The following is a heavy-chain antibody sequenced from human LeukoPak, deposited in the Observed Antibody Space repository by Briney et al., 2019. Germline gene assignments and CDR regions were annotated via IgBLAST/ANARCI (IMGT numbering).Heavy chain of an antibody. V-gene: IGHV4-59*11. J-gene: IGHJ6*03. CDR3: ARRRYSSIFHYYYYMDV. D-gene: IGHD6-19*01. CDR2: VYYSGST. CDR1: GGSISSHY. Sequence: SETLSLTCTVSGGSISSHYWSWIRQPPGKGLEWIGYVYYSGSTNYNPSLKSRVTISVDTSKNQFSLKLSSVTAADTAVYYCARRRYSSIFHYYYYMDVWGKGTTVTVSS.